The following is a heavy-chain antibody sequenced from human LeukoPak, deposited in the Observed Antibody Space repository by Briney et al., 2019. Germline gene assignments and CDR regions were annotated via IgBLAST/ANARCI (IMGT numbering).Heavy chain of an antibody. Sequence: GGSLRLSCAASGFTFSSYWMSWVRQAPGKGLEWVANMKQDGSKQYYVDSVKGRFTISRDNAKNSLYLQMNSLRAEDTAVYYCAKGLLLWFGETPGDAFDIWGQGTMVTVSS. J-gene: IGHJ3*02. CDR1: GFTFSSYW. CDR3: AKGLLLWFGETPGDAFDI. D-gene: IGHD3-10*01. CDR2: MKQDGSKQ. V-gene: IGHV3-7*01.